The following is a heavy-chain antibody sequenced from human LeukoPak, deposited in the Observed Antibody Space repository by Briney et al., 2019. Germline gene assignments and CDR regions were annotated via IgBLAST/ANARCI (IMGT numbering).Heavy chain of an antibody. D-gene: IGHD3-3*01. CDR2: IKQDGSEK. J-gene: IGHJ4*02. V-gene: IGHV3-7*01. Sequence: GGSLRLSCAASGFTFSSYWMSWVRQAPGKGLEWVANIKQDGSEKYYVDSVKGRFTISRDNAKNSLYLQMNSLRAEDTAVYYCARVVASGSDSGFDYWGQGTQVTVSS. CDR3: ARVVASGSDSGFDY. CDR1: GFTFSSYW.